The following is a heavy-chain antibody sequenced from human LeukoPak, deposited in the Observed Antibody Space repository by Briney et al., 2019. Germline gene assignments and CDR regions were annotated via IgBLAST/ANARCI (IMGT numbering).Heavy chain of an antibody. V-gene: IGHV3-23*01. CDR2: ISGSSRST. CDR1: GFTFSSYS. CDR3: AKDERNWNYNLASQTYD. Sequence: GGSLRLSCAASGFTFSSYSMNWVRQAPGKGLEWVSAISGSSRSTYHAESVKGRFTVSRDNSKNTLYLQMSSLRAEDTAVYYCAKDERNWNYNLASQTYDWGQGTLVTVSS. J-gene: IGHJ4*02. D-gene: IGHD1-7*01.